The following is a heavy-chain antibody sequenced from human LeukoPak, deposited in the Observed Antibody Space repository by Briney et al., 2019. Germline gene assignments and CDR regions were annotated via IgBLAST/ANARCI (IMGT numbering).Heavy chain of an antibody. J-gene: IGHJ4*02. CDR3: ASFTLYYYGSGSYYNG. D-gene: IGHD3-10*01. CDR2: IYTSGST. V-gene: IGHV4-4*07. CDR1: GGSISGYY. Sequence: SETLSLTCTVSGGSISGYYWSWIRQPAGKGLEWIGRIYTSGSTNYNPSLKSRVTMSVDTSKNQLSLKLSSVTAADTAVYYCASFTLYYYGSGSYYNGWGQGTLVTVSS.